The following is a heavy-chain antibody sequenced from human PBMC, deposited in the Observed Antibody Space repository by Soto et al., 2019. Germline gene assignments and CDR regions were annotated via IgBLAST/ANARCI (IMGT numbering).Heavy chain of an antibody. V-gene: IGHV3-30*04. CDR3: AKDSGIAAAGSFYY. CDR2: ISYDGSNK. D-gene: IGHD6-13*01. Sequence: PGGSLRLSCAASGFTFSSYAMHWVRQAPGKGLEWVAVISYDGSNKYYADSVKGRFTISRDNSKNTLYLQMNSLRAEDTAVYYCAKDSGIAAAGSFYYWGQGTLVTVSS. CDR1: GFTFSSYA. J-gene: IGHJ4*02.